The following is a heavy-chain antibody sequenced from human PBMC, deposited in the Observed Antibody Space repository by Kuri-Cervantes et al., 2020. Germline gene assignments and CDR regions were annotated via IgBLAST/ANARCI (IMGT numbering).Heavy chain of an antibody. Sequence: SGPTLVKPTQTLTLTCTFSGFSLSTSGVGVGWIRQPPGKALEWLARIDWDDDKFYSTSLKTRLTISKDTSKNQVVLTMTNMDPVDTATYYCARDNFWSGYGYFDYWGQGTLVTVSS. CDR2: IDWDDDK. CDR3: ARDNFWSGYGYFDY. D-gene: IGHD3-3*01. V-gene: IGHV2-70*04. CDR1: GFSLSTSGVG. J-gene: IGHJ4*02.